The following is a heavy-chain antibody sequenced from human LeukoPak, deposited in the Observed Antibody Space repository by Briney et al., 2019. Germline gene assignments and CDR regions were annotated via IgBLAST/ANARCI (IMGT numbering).Heavy chain of an antibody. CDR1: GFTFDDYA. J-gene: IGHJ4*02. Sequence: PGGSLRLSCAASGFTFDDYAMHWVRQPPGKGLECVSLISGDGSFTYYADSVKGRFTISRDNSKNSLYLQMNSLRTEDTALYYCAKDNWVATRGHYGFDYWGQGTLVTVSS. CDR2: ISGDGSFT. CDR3: AKDNWVATRGHYGFDY. V-gene: IGHV3-43*02. D-gene: IGHD5-12*01.